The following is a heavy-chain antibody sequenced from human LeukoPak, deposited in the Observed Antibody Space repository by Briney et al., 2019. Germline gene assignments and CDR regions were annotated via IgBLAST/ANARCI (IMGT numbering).Heavy chain of an antibody. CDR2: IIPIFGTA. D-gene: IGHD1-20*01. CDR1: GGTFSSYA. J-gene: IGHJ4*02. Sequence: SVKVSCKASGGTFSSYAISWVRQAPGQGLEWMGGIIPIFGTANYAQKFQGRVTITADKSTSTAYMELSSLRSEDTAVYYCARGTMYNWNYWDYWGQGTLVTVSS. V-gene: IGHV1-69*06. CDR3: ARGTMYNWNYWDY.